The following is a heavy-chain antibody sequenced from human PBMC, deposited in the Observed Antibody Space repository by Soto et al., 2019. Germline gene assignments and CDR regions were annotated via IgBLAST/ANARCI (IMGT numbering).Heavy chain of an antibody. CDR1: GYTFTGYY. Sequence: QVQLVQSGAEVKKPGASVKVSCKASGYTFTGYYMHWVRQAPGQGLEWMGWINPNSGGTNYAQKFQGWVTMNRDTSISTAYMELSRLRSDDTAVYYCARVGWYSSSWYYFDYWGQGTLVTVSS. CDR2: INPNSGGT. J-gene: IGHJ4*02. D-gene: IGHD6-13*01. CDR3: ARVGWYSSSWYYFDY. V-gene: IGHV1-2*04.